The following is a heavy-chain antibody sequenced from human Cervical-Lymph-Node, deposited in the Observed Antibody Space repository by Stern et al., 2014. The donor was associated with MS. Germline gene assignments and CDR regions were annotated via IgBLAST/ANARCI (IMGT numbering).Heavy chain of an antibody. Sequence: QVQLVQSGGEVTKPGSSVKVSCEASGGTFSKFPSSWVRQAPGQGIEWMGGIFPVFGTPTYAQEFRGRVTITADVSTSTVYMELSSLRSDDTAVYYCALSSETSDRWYSLGYDLWGQGTLVTVSS. J-gene: IGHJ5*02. CDR3: ALSSETSDRWYSLGYDL. V-gene: IGHV1-69*01. D-gene: IGHD6-13*01. CDR1: GGTFSKFP. CDR2: IFPVFGTP.